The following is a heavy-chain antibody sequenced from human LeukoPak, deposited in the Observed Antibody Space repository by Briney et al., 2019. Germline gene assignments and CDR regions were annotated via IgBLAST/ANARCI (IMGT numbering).Heavy chain of an antibody. CDR2: INHSGST. D-gene: IGHD2-2*01. CDR1: GGSFSGYY. J-gene: IGHJ6*02. V-gene: IGHV4-34*01. Sequence: SETLSLTCAVYGGSFSGYYWSWIRQPPGKGLEWIGEINHSGSTNYNPSLKSRVTISVDTSKNQFSLKLSSVTAADTAVYYCASGSAPQLLTYYCYYGMDVWGQGTTVTVSS. CDR3: ASGSAPQLLTYYCYYGMDV.